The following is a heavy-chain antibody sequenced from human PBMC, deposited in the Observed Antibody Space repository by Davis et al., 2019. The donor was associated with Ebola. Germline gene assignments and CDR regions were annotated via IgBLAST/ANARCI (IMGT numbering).Heavy chain of an antibody. J-gene: IGHJ4*02. D-gene: IGHD7-27*01. CDR1: GYTFTSYV. CDR3: AILGGAGGEMQFYFDY. CDR2: INTYNGNT. V-gene: IGHV1-3*04. Sequence: VSVKVSCKASGYTFTSYVIHWVRQAPGQRLEWMGWINTYNGNTIYSQKLQGRVTITSDTSASTAYMELSGLKSEDTAVYYCAILGGAGGEMQFYFDYWGQGTLVTVSS.